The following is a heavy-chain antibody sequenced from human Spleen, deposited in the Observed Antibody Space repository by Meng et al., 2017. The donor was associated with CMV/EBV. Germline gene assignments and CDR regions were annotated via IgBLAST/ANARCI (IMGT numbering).Heavy chain of an antibody. Sequence: GGSLRLSCAASGFTFDDYGMSWVRQAPVKGLEWVFGINWTGGSTGYADSVKGRFTISRDNAKNSLYLQMNSLRAEDTALYHCARGDYSYYYAMDVWGQGTTVTVSS. CDR3: ARGDYSYYYAMDV. J-gene: IGHJ6*02. D-gene: IGHD3-10*01. V-gene: IGHV3-20*01. CDR1: GFTFDDYG. CDR2: INWTGGST.